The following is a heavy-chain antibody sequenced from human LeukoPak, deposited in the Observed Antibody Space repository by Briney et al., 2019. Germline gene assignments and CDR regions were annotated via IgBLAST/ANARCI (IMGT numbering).Heavy chain of an antibody. CDR3: AKDLWYSYGRGAFDI. CDR1: GFTFSSYA. V-gene: IGHV3-23*01. Sequence: SGGSLRLSCAASGFTFSSYAMSWVRQAPGKGLEWVSAISGSGGSTYYADSVKGRFTISRGNSKNTLYLQMNSLRAEDTAVYYCAKDLWYSYGRGAFDIWGQGTMVTVSS. CDR2: ISGSGGST. J-gene: IGHJ3*02. D-gene: IGHD5-18*01.